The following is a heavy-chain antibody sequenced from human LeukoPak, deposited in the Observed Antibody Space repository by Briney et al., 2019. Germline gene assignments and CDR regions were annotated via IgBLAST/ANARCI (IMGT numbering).Heavy chain of an antibody. D-gene: IGHD6-19*01. CDR1: GYTFTSYG. J-gene: IGHJ4*02. V-gene: IGHV1-18*01. CDR3: ARDDSSGGYYFDY. CDR2: ISAYNGNT. Sequence: ASVTVSCEASGYTFTSYGISWVRQAPGQGLEWMGWISAYNGNTNYAQKLQGSVTMTTDTSTSTAYMELRSLRSDDTAVYYCARDDSSGGYYFDYWGQGTLVTVSS.